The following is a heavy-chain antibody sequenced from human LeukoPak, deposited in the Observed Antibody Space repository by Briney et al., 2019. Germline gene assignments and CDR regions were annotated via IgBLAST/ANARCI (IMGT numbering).Heavy chain of an antibody. V-gene: IGHV3-11*05. CDR3: ARDSGYDMDWDY. CDR1: XXTXXXXX. D-gene: IGHD5-12*01. Sequence: GGSLRLSCAXSXXTXXXXXXXXXXXAXXXGXXWXSXIXSSSXXXXXADSVKGRFTIYRDNAKNSLYLQMNSLRAEDTAVYYCARDSGYDMDWDYWGQGTLVTVSS. CDR2: IXSSSXXX. J-gene: IGHJ4*02.